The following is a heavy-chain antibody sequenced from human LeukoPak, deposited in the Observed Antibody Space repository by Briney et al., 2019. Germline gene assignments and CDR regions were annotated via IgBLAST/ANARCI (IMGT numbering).Heavy chain of an antibody. CDR3: ARESGWNVSLGSWFDP. D-gene: IGHD1-1*01. CDR2: ISYDGSNK. J-gene: IGHJ5*02. Sequence: PGGSLRLSCAASGFTFSSYAMHWVRQAPGKGLEWVAVISYDGSNKYYADSVKGRFTISRDNSKNTLYLQMNSLRAEDTAVYYCARESGWNVSLGSWFDPWGQGTLVTVSS. CDR1: GFTFSSYA. V-gene: IGHV3-30*01.